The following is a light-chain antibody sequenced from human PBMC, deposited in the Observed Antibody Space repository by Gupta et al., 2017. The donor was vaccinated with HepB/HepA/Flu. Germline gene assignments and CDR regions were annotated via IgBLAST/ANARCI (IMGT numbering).Light chain of an antibody. Sequence: EIVMTQSPATLSVSPGERATLSCRASQSVSSNLAWYQQKPGQAPRLLIYGASTRATGFPARFSGSGSGTEFTLTISNRQSEDFAVYYCQHGNNCPWTFGLGTQVEIK. J-gene: IGKJ1*01. CDR1: QSVSSN. CDR2: GAS. V-gene: IGKV3-15*01. CDR3: QHGNNCPWT.